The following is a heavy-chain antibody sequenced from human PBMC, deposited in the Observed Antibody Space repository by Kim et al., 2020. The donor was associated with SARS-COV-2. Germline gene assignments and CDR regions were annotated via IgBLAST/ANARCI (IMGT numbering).Heavy chain of an antibody. D-gene: IGHD6-13*01. Sequence: GGSLRLSCAASGFTFSSYAMHWVRQAPGKGLEWVAVISYDGSNKYYADSVKGRFTISRDNSKNTLYLQMNSLRAEDTAVYYCARAPRGGYFDPWGQGTLV. CDR2: ISYDGSNK. CDR1: GFTFSSYA. V-gene: IGHV3-30*04. J-gene: IGHJ5*02. CDR3: ARAPRGGYFDP.